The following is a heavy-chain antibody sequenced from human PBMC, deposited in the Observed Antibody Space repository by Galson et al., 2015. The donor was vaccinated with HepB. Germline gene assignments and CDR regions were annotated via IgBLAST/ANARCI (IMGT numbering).Heavy chain of an antibody. V-gene: IGHV3-30*04. Sequence: SLRLSGAAPAFTFSSYAMHCVRQAPGKGLEWVAVISYDGSNKYYADSVKGRFTISRDNSKNTLYLQMNSLRAEDTAVYYCARDPGYSYSIFDYWGQGTLVTVSS. CDR2: ISYDGSNK. D-gene: IGHD5-18*01. CDR3: ARDPGYSYSIFDY. J-gene: IGHJ4*02. CDR1: AFTFSSYA.